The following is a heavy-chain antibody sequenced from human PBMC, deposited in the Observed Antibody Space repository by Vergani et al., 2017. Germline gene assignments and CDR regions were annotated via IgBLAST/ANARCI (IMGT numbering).Heavy chain of an antibody. J-gene: IGHJ1*01. V-gene: IGHV1-69*14. CDR3: AREGQQAGSEEYFQH. CDR1: GGTFSSNA. CDR2: IIPMFGTA. D-gene: IGHD1-14*01. Sequence: QVQMVQSGAEVKKPGSSVKVSCKASGGTFSSNAISWVRQAPGQGLEWMGRIIPMFGTANYAQKFQGRVKITADKSTSTAYMELSSLRSEDTAVYYCAREGQQAGSEEYFQHWGQGTLVTVSS.